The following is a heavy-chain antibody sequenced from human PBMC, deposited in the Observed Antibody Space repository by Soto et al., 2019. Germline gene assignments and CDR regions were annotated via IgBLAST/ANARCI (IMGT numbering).Heavy chain of an antibody. CDR1: GGSFSGYY. D-gene: IGHD3-10*01. Sequence: PSETLSLTYAVYGGSFSGYYWSWIRQPPGKGLEWIGEIVHSGSTNYNPSLKSRITISIDTSKNQFSLRLSSVTAADTAVYYCARSGGKAAKYNWFDPWGQGTLVTVSS. J-gene: IGHJ5*02. CDR3: ARSGGKAAKYNWFDP. CDR2: IVHSGST. V-gene: IGHV4-34*12.